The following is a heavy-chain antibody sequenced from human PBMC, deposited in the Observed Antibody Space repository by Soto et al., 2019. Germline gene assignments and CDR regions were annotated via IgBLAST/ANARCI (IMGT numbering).Heavy chain of an antibody. V-gene: IGHV1-46*01. Sequence: QVQLVQSGAEVKKPGASVKVSCKASGYTFTSYYMHWVRQAPGQGLEWMGIINPSGGSTSYAQKFQDGVTMTRDTSTSTVYVGLSSLRSEDTAVYYCARGGDIVVVVAATGWGAFDIWGQGTMVTVSS. CDR2: INPSGGST. D-gene: IGHD2-15*01. CDR3: ARGGDIVVVVAATGWGAFDI. CDR1: GYTFTSYY. J-gene: IGHJ3*02.